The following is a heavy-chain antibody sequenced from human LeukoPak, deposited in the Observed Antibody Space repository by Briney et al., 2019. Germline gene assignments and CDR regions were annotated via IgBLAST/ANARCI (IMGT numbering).Heavy chain of an antibody. D-gene: IGHD6-19*01. Sequence: GGSLRLSCAASGFTFSSYAMSWVRQAPGKGLEWVSAISGSGGSTYYADSVKGRFTISRDNSKNTLYLQMDSLRAEDTAVYYCAKDSSGWSSQYFDYWGQGTLVTVSS. CDR1: GFTFSSYA. CDR2: ISGSGGST. CDR3: AKDSSGWSSQYFDY. J-gene: IGHJ4*02. V-gene: IGHV3-23*01.